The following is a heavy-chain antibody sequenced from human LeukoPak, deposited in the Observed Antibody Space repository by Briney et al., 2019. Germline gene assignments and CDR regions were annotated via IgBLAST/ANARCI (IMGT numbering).Heavy chain of an antibody. J-gene: IGHJ6*03. V-gene: IGHV1-2*02. CDR2: INPNSGGT. CDR3: ARAPIAAAAPNYYYYYMDV. CDR1: GYTFTGYY. D-gene: IGHD6-13*01. Sequence: GASVKVSCKASGYTFTGYYMHWVRQAPGQGLEWMGWINPNSGGTNYAQKFQGRVTMTRDTSISTAYMELSRLRSDDTAVYYCARAPIAAAAPNYYYYYMDVWGKGTTVTVSS.